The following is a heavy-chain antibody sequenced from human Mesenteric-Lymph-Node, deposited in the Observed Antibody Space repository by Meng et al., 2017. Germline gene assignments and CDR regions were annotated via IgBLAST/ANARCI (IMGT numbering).Heavy chain of an antibody. V-gene: IGHV3-7*03. CDR3: AKEKTSGSGLDFDY. J-gene: IGHJ4*02. Sequence: GESLKISCAASGFTFSSYWMSWVRQAPGKGLEWVANIKQDGSEKYYVDSVKGRFTISRDSAKNTLYLQMNSLRAEDTAVYYCAKEKTSGSGLDFDYWGQGTLVTVSS. D-gene: IGHD3-10*01. CDR1: GFTFSSYW. CDR2: IKQDGSEK.